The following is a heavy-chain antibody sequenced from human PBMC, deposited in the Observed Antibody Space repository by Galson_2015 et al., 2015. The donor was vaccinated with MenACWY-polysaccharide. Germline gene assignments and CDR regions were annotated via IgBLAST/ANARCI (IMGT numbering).Heavy chain of an antibody. CDR1: GYTFTTYY. V-gene: IGHV1-46*01. D-gene: IGHD3-22*01. J-gene: IGHJ4*02. CDR3: ARERVYYDSSAYPY. CDR2: INPSTAYT. Sequence: VKVSCKASGYTFTTYYIHWVRQARGQGLEWLGLINPSTAYTSFSQKFQGRVAMTRDTSTGTVYLELSSLTSADTAVYYCARERVYYDSSAYPYWGQGTLVTVSS.